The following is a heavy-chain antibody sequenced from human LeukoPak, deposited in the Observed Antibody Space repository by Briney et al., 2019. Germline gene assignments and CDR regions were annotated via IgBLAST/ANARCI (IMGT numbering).Heavy chain of an antibody. CDR1: GFSFSDYD. V-gene: IGHV3-30*02. Sequence: GGSLRLSCAASGFSFSDYDIHWVRLAPGKGLEWVTFIRYDGSNTYAESVKGRFTISRDNFKNTVYLQMNSLAIEDTAIYYCAKNRWGSVATPDSWGQGTVVTVSS. CDR3: AKNRWGSVATPDS. J-gene: IGHJ4*02. D-gene: IGHD5-12*01. CDR2: IRYDGSNT.